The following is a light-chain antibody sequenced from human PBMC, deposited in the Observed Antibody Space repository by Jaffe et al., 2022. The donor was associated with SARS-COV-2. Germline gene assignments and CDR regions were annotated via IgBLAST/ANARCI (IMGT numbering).Light chain of an antibody. CDR3: QVWDSSSDHWV. Sequence: SYVLTQPPSVSVSPGKTASITCGGNRIGTKSVHWYQQKPGQAPVVVIYYDSDRPSGIPERFSGSNSGNTATLTISRVEAGDEADYYCQVWDSSSDHWVFGGGTKVTVL. CDR1: RIGTKS. J-gene: IGLJ3*02. CDR2: YDS. V-gene: IGLV3-21*04.